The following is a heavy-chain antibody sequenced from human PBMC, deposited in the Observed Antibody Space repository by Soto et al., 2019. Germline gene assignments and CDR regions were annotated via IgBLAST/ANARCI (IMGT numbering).Heavy chain of an antibody. D-gene: IGHD5-18*01. CDR3: ARNFVDTDMVSSYYYYGMDV. Sequence: QVQLVQSGAEVKKPGSSVKVSCKASGGTFSSYAISWVRQAPGQGLEWMGGIIPIFGTANYAQKFQGRVTITADEYTSTASMELSSLSSEDTAGYYCARNFVDTDMVSSYYYYGMDVWGQGTTVTVSS. V-gene: IGHV1-69*01. J-gene: IGHJ6*02. CDR2: IIPIFGTA. CDR1: GGTFSSYA.